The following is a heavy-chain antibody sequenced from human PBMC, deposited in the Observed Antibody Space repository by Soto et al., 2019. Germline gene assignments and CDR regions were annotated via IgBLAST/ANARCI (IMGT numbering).Heavy chain of an antibody. CDR1: GYTFTSYY. J-gene: IGHJ5*02. V-gene: IGHV1-46*03. CDR3: ASDLTGPTAGDWFDP. Sequence: QVQLVQSGAEVKKPGASVKVSCKASGYTFTSYYMHWVRQAPGQGLEWMGIINPSGGSTSYAQKFQGRVTMTRDTSTSTVYMELSSLRSEDTAVYYCASDLTGPTAGDWFDPWGQGTLVTVSS. D-gene: IGHD1-20*01. CDR2: INPSGGST.